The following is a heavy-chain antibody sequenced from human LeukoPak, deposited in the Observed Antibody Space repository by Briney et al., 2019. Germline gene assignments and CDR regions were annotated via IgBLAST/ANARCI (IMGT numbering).Heavy chain of an antibody. CDR1: GGSFSGYY. CDR2: INHSGST. Sequence: SETLSLTCAVYGGSFSGYYWSWIRQPPGKGLEWIGEINHSGSTNYNPSPKSRVTISVDTSKNQFSLKLSSVTAADTAVYYRARGRIRGGAFDYWGQGTLVTVSS. D-gene: IGHD3-10*01. V-gene: IGHV4-34*01. CDR3: ARGRIRGGAFDY. J-gene: IGHJ4*02.